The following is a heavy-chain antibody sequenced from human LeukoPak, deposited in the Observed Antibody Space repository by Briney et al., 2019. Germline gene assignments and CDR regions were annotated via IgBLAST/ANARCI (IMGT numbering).Heavy chain of an antibody. CDR1: GFTFSSYG. CDR3: ASRGPSKYYFDY. V-gene: IGHV3-30*02. CDR2: IRYDGSNK. J-gene: IGHJ4*02. D-gene: IGHD3-10*01. Sequence: GGSLRLSCAASGFTFSSYGMHWVRQAPGKGLGGVAFIRYDGSNKYYADSVKGRFTISRDNSKNTLYLQMNSLRAEDTAVYYCASRGPSKYYFDYWGQGTLVTVSS.